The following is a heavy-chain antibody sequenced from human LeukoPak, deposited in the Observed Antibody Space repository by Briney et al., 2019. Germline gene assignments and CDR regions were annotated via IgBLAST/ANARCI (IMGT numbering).Heavy chain of an antibody. D-gene: IGHD3-22*01. CDR3: ARDPYYYDSSGYYT. CDR2: INAGNGNT. V-gene: IGHV1-3*01. CDR1: GYTFTSYA. J-gene: IGHJ5*02. Sequence: GASVKVSCKASGYTFTSYAMHWVRQAPGQRLEWMGWINAGNGNTEYSQKFQGRVTITRDTSASTAYMELSSLRSEDTAVYYCARDPYYYDSSGYYTWGQGTLVTVSS.